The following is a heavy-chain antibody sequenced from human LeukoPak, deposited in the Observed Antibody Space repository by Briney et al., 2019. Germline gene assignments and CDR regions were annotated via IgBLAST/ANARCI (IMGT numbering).Heavy chain of an antibody. CDR1: GYTFTVYY. Sequence: ASVTVSCKASGYTFTVYYMHWVRQAPGQGPEWRGWINHNSGGTNYEQKFQGRVTMTRETSIRTAYMELSRLRSDETAVYFCASTTGTTQSDAFDIWGQGTMVTVSS. V-gene: IGHV1-2*02. J-gene: IGHJ3*02. CDR2: INHNSGGT. D-gene: IGHD1-1*01. CDR3: ASTTGTTQSDAFDI.